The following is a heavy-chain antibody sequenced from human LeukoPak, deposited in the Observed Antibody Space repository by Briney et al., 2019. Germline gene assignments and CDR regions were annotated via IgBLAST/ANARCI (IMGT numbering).Heavy chain of an antibody. CDR2: MSYDGSNK. CDR3: ARGGVTTMTLRDLWLDY. J-gene: IGHJ4*02. CDR1: GFTFSNYA. V-gene: IGHV3-30-3*01. Sequence: GGSLRLSCAASGFTFSNYAMHWVRQAPGKGLEWVALMSYDGSNKFYADSVKGRFTISRDNSKSTLYLQMNSLKVEDTAVYYCARGGVTTMTLRDLWLDYWGQGTLVTVSS. D-gene: IGHD4-17*01.